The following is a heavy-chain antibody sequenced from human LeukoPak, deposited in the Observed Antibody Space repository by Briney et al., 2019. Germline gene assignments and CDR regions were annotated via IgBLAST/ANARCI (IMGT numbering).Heavy chain of an antibody. CDR2: ISYDGRNK. CDR3: ARDLAYCGGDCPLYYYYGMDV. CDR1: GFTFSSYG. Sequence: QPGRSLRLSCAASGFTFSSYGMHWVRQAPGKGLEWVAVISYDGRNKYYVDSVKGRFTISRDNSRNTLYLQMNSLRAEDTAVYYCARDLAYCGGDCPLYYYYGMDVWGQGTTVTVSS. J-gene: IGHJ6*02. D-gene: IGHD2-21*02. V-gene: IGHV3-30*03.